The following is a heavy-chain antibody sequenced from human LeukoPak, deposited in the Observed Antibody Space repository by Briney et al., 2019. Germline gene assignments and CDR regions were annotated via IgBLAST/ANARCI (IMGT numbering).Heavy chain of an antibody. D-gene: IGHD6-13*01. V-gene: IGHV3-7*04. J-gene: IGHJ4*02. Sequence: PGGSLRLSCAASGFTFSSYWMSWVRRSPGKGLEWLANIKQDESEKYYVDSVKGRFTISRDNAKNSLYLQMNSLRAEDTAVYYCARGVYSSSWYRYYFDYWGQGTLVTVSS. CDR2: IKQDESEK. CDR1: GFTFSSYW. CDR3: ARGVYSSSWYRYYFDY.